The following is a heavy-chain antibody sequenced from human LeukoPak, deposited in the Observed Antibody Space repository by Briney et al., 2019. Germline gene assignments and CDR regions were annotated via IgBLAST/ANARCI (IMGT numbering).Heavy chain of an antibody. CDR1: GFSLSTSGM. Sequence: SGPALVKPTQTLILTCTFSGFSLSTSGMCVNWISQPSGKGLERIGEINHSGSTNYNPSLKSRVTISVDTSKNQFSLKLSSVTAADTAVYYCARLGGYCSGTSCPWRRYSDHIRKNFDYWGQGTLVTVSS. V-gene: IGHV4-39*07. D-gene: IGHD2-2*01. CDR3: ARLGGYCSGTSCPWRRYSDHIRKNFDY. CDR2: INHSGST. J-gene: IGHJ4*02.